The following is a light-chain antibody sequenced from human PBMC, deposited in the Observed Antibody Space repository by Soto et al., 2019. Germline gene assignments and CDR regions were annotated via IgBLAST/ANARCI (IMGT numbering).Light chain of an antibody. CDR1: SSDVGNYDY. Sequence: QSALIQPPSVSGSPGQSVTISCTGTSSDVGNYDYVSWYQQHPGKAPKLMIYEVSNRPSGVSNRFSGSKSGNTASLTISGLQAEDEVDYYCSSYTSSSTPYVFGTGTKLTVL. CDR3: SSYTSSSTPYV. J-gene: IGLJ1*01. CDR2: EVS. V-gene: IGLV2-14*01.